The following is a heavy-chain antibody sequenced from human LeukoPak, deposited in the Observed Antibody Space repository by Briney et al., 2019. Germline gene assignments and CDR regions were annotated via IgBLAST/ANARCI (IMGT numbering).Heavy chain of an antibody. CDR3: ARDYSVDRVAH. CDR2: TDSDGTNT. Sequence: PGGSLRLSCAASGFPFSNTWMHWVRQAAGKGLVWVSRTDSDGTNTAYADSVKGRFTISRDNAKNRLYLQMNSLRVEDTAMYYCARDYSVDRVAHWGQGTLVTVSS. V-gene: IGHV3-74*01. D-gene: IGHD4-23*01. CDR1: GFPFSNTW. J-gene: IGHJ5*02.